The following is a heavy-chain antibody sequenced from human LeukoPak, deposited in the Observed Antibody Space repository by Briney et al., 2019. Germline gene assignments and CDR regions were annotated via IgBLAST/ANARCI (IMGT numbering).Heavy chain of an antibody. CDR2: ISYDGSNK. Sequence: GGSLRLSCVASEFTFRSYDMHWVRQAPGKGLEWVAVISYDGSNKDYADSVKGRFTISRDNTKNTLFLQMNSLRAEDTAVYYCEKEVRGDAFDIWGQGTMVTVSS. V-gene: IGHV3-30*18. CDR3: EKEVRGDAFDI. D-gene: IGHD3-16*01. CDR1: EFTFRSYD. J-gene: IGHJ3*02.